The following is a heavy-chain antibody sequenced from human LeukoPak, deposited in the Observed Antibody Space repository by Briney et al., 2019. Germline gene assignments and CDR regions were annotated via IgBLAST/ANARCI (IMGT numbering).Heavy chain of an antibody. V-gene: IGHV3-48*01. CDR3: ARAASGWDY. Sequence: GGSLRLSCAASGFTFSSYSMNWVRQAPGKGLEWVSYISSSSTIYYADSVKGRFTISRDNAKNSLYLQMNSLRAEDTAVYYCARAASGWDYWGQGTLVTVSS. CDR1: GFTFSSYS. CDR2: ISSSSTI. J-gene: IGHJ4*02. D-gene: IGHD6-19*01.